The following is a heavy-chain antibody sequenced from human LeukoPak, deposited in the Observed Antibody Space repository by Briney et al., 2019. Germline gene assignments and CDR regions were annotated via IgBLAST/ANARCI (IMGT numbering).Heavy chain of an antibody. J-gene: IGHJ4*02. V-gene: IGHV4-59*01. CDR2: IYYTGST. CDR1: GCAISGYY. Sequence: SETLSLTCTVSGCAISGYYWSWIRQPPGKGLEWIGYIYYTGSTNYNPSLKSRVTISLDTSKNQFSLKLSSVTAADTAVYYCARDRYFDYWGQGTLVTVSS. CDR3: ARDRYFDY.